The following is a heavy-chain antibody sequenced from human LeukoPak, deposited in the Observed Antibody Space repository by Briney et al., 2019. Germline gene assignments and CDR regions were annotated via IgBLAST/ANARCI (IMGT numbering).Heavy chain of an antibody. V-gene: IGHV3-23*01. D-gene: IGHD2-2*01. CDR1: GFTFSSYG. CDR3: AKERNARGALDY. J-gene: IGHJ4*02. CDR2: IGVSADQT. Sequence: GGSLRPSCAASGFTFSSYGMNWVRQAPGKGLEWVSAIGVSADQTFYADSVKGRFTISRDNSKNTLSLAMNNLRAEDTAVYYCAKERNARGALDYWGRGTLVTVSS.